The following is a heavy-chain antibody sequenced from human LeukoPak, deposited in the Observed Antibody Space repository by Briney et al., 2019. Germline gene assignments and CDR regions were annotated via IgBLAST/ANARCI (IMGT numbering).Heavy chain of an antibody. CDR3: ARGSDYDSSACEY. CDR2: INHSGST. V-gene: IGHV4-34*01. J-gene: IGHJ4*02. D-gene: IGHD3-22*01. Sequence: SSETLSLTCAVYGGSFSDYYWSWIRQPPGKGLEWIGEINHSGSTNYNSSLKSRVTISVDTSKNQFSLKVTSVTAADTAVYYCARGSDYDSSACEYWGQGTLVTVSS. CDR1: GGSFSDYY.